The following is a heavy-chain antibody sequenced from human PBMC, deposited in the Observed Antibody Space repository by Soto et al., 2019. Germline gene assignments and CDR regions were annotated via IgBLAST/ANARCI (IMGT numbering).Heavy chain of an antibody. V-gene: IGHV4-30-2*01. D-gene: IGHD4-17*01. CDR3: ARGGYGEPFDY. CDR1: GGSISSGGYS. CDR2: IYHSGST. Sequence: PSETLSLTCAVSGGSISSGGYSWSWIRQPPGKGLEWIGYIYHSGSTYYNPSLKSRVTISVDRSKNQFSLKLSSVTAADTAVYYCARGGYGEPFDYWGQETLVTVSS. J-gene: IGHJ4*02.